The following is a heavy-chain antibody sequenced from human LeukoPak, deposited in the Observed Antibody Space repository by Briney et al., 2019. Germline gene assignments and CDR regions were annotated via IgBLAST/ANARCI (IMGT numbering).Heavy chain of an antibody. V-gene: IGHV3-48*04. J-gene: IGHJ4*02. CDR1: GFTFSSYS. CDR2: ISSSSSTI. CDR3: ARDSSGSYSSSDY. D-gene: IGHD1-26*01. Sequence: GGSLRLSCAASGFTFSSYSMNWVRQAPGKGLEWVSYISSSSSTIYYADSVKGRFTISRDNAKNSLYLQMNSLRAEDTAVYYCARDSSGSYSSSDYWGQGTLVTVSS.